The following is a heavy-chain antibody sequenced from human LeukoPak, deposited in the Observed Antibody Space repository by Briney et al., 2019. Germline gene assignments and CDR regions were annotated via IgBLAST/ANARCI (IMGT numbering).Heavy chain of an antibody. V-gene: IGHV4-38-2*01. CDR3: ARGLWFGEFNLDY. Sequence: SETLSLTCAVSGYSISSGYYWGWIRQPPGKGLEWIGSIYHSGSTYYNPSLKSRVTISVDTSKNQFSLKLNSVTAADTAVYYCARGLWFGEFNLDYWCQGTLVIVSS. CDR2: IYHSGST. D-gene: IGHD3-10*01. CDR1: GYSISSGYY. J-gene: IGHJ4*02.